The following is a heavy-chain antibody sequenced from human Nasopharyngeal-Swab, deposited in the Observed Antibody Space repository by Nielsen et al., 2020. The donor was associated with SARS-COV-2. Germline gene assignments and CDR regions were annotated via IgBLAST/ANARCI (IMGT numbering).Heavy chain of an antibody. V-gene: IGHV3-7*03. J-gene: IGHJ4*02. D-gene: IGHD6-13*01. CDR2: IKKDGSEK. CDR3: ARDPYSSSWFDY. CDR1: GFTFSTYW. Sequence: GGSLKISCGASGFTFSTYWMSWVRQTPGKGLEWVANIKKDGSEKYYVDSVKGRFTISRDNAKNSLYLQMNSLRVEDTAVYYCARDPYSSSWFDYWGQGTLVTVSS.